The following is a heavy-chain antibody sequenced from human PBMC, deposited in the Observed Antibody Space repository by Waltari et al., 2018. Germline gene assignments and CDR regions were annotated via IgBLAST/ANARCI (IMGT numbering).Heavy chain of an antibody. CDR3: ARDVPPSGGMDV. Sequence: QVQLQESGPGLVKPSQTLSLTCTVSGGPISSGGSSWSWIRQHPGKGLEWIGYIYYSGSTYYNPSLKSRVTISVDTSKNQFSLKLSSVTAADTAVYYCARDVPPSGGMDVWGKGTTVTVSS. CDR1: GGPISSGGSS. J-gene: IGHJ6*03. V-gene: IGHV4-31*03. D-gene: IGHD3-10*01. CDR2: IYYSGST.